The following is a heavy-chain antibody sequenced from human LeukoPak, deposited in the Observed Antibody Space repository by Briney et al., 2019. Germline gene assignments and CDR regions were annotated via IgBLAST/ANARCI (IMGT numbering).Heavy chain of an antibody. CDR3: ARAAHDYGDYQGSWFDP. J-gene: IGHJ5*02. V-gene: IGHV1-18*01. D-gene: IGHD4-17*01. Sequence: GASVKVSCKTSGYSFSNFGLSWVRQAPGQGLEWMGWVSTLNGNIKYAENVEDRVTMTIETSTTTAYMELSSLRSEDTAVYYCARAAHDYGDYQGSWFDPWGQGALVTVSS. CDR2: VSTLNGNI. CDR1: GYSFSNFG.